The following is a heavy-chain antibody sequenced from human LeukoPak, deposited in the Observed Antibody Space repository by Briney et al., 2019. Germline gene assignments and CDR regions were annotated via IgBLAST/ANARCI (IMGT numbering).Heavy chain of an antibody. CDR1: GFTFSSYW. Sequence: GGSLRLSCAASGFTFSSYWMSWVRQAPGKGLEWVANIKQDGSEKYYVDSVKGRFTISRDNAKNSLYLQMNSLRAEDTAVYYCARGDIVVVPAAPYYFDYWGQGTLVTVSS. CDR3: ARGDIVVVPAAPYYFDY. J-gene: IGHJ4*02. D-gene: IGHD2-2*01. V-gene: IGHV3-7*01. CDR2: IKQDGSEK.